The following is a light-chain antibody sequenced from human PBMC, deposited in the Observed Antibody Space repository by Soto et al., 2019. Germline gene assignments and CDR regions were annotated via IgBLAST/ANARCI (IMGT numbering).Light chain of an antibody. CDR3: QQCYSSPRT. Sequence: DIQMTQSPSTLSASIGDRVTITCRASQTISTYLNWYQQKLGKAPTLLIYAASSLQSGVPSRFSGGGSGTDASLAISSLQPEDFATYFCQQCYSSPRTFGQGTKVEIK. V-gene: IGKV1-39*01. CDR2: AAS. J-gene: IGKJ1*01. CDR1: QTISTY.